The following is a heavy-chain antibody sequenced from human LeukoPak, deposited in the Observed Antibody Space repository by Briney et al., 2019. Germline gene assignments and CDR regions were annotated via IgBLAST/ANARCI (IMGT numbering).Heavy chain of an antibody. Sequence: GGSLRLSCAASGFTFSSYAMSWVRQAPGKGLEWVSAISGSGGSTYYADSVKGRFTISRDNSKNTLYLQMNSLRAEDTAVYYCARAAGSYYYDSSGDSFAGYWGQGTLVTVSS. CDR2: ISGSGGST. CDR3: ARAAGSYYYDSSGDSFAGY. V-gene: IGHV3-23*01. CDR1: GFTFSSYA. D-gene: IGHD3-22*01. J-gene: IGHJ4*02.